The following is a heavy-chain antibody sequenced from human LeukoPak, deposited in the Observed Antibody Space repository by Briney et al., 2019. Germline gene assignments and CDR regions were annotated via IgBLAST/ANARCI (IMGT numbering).Heavy chain of an antibody. CDR1: GGSISSGDYY. D-gene: IGHD3-3*01. CDR2: IYYSGST. Sequence: SQTLSLTCTVSGGSISSGDYYWSWIRQPPGKGLEWIGYIYYSGSTYYNPSLKSRVTISVDTSKNQFSLKLSSVTAADTAVYYCAREEEYIGGYDFSTYFDYWGQGTLVTVSS. J-gene: IGHJ4*02. V-gene: IGHV4-30-4*08. CDR3: AREEEYIGGYDFSTYFDY.